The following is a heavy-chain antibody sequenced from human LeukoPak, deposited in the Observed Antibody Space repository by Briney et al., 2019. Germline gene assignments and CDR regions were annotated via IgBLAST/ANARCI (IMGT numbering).Heavy chain of an antibody. CDR1: GYTFTSYG. V-gene: IGHV1-18*01. Sequence: ASVKVSCKASGYTFTSYGISWVRQAPGQGLEWMGWISAYNGNTNYAQKLQGRVTMTTDTSTSTAYMELRSLRSDETAVYYCARDISPYYDSSGYYYDYWGQGTLVTVSS. D-gene: IGHD3-22*01. CDR3: ARDISPYYDSSGYYYDY. J-gene: IGHJ4*02. CDR2: ISAYNGNT.